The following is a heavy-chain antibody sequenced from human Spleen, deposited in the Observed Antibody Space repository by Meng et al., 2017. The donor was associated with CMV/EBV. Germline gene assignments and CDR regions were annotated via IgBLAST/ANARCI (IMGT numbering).Heavy chain of an antibody. D-gene: IGHD3/OR15-3a*01. Sequence: SGGTFNSYGINWGRQAPGQGLEWMGGIISTSGTGHYAQRLQGRLTITTDEYTTTVYMELRNLRSDETAVYYCARDRGLGNPDFNWFDPWGHGTLVTVSS. V-gene: IGHV1-69*05. CDR1: GGTFNSYG. CDR2: IISTSGTG. CDR3: ARDRGLGNPDFNWFDP. J-gene: IGHJ5*02.